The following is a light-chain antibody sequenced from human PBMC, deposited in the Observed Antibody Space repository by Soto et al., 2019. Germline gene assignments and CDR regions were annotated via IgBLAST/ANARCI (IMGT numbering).Light chain of an antibody. CDR2: DVS. CDR1: SSDVGGYNY. Sequence: QSALTQPASVSGSPGQSITISCTGTSSDVGGYNYVSWYQHHPGKAPKLMIYDVSNRPSGVSNRFSGSKSGNTASLTISGLLTEDEADYYCSSYTTSNTRQIVLGTGTKVTVL. CDR3: SSYTTSNTRQIV. J-gene: IGLJ1*01. V-gene: IGLV2-14*03.